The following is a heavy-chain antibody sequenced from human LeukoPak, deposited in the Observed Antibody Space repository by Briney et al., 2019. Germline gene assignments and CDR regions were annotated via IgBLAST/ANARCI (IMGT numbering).Heavy chain of an antibody. CDR3: ARSYGSGTPWIYYYYYMDV. D-gene: IGHD3-10*01. J-gene: IGHJ6*03. V-gene: IGHV4-61*02. CDR1: GGSISSGSYY. CDR2: IYTSGST. Sequence: TLSLTCTVSGGSISSGSYYWSWIRQPAGKGLEWIGRIYTSGSTNYNPSLKSRVTISVDTSKNQFSLKLSSVTAADTAVYYCARSYGSGTPWIYYYYYMDVWGKGTTVTVSS.